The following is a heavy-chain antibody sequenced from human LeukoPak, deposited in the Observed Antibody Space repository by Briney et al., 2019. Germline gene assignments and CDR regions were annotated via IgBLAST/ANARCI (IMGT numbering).Heavy chain of an antibody. V-gene: IGHV3-21*01. CDR2: ISSSSSYI. CDR1: GLTFSSYS. Sequence: KPGGSLRLSCAASGLTFSSYSMNWVRQAPGKGLEWVSSISSSSSYIYYADSVKGRFTISRDNAKNSLYLQMNSLRAEDTAVYYCARPKYSSSWYSRRGYYYYGMDVWGQGTTVTVSS. J-gene: IGHJ6*02. CDR3: ARPKYSSSWYSRRGYYYYGMDV. D-gene: IGHD6-13*01.